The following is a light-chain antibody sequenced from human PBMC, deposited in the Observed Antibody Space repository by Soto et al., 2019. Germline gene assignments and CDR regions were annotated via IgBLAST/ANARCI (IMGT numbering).Light chain of an antibody. CDR3: NSYIGSNTFV. Sequence: QSALTQPASVSGSPGQSITISCTGTSNDVGGYNYVSWYQQHPGKAPKLLIYEVFTRPSGVSYRFSGSRSANTASLTISGLQAEDEAEYYCNSYIGSNTFVFGTGTKVTVL. CDR1: SNDVGGYNY. CDR2: EVF. J-gene: IGLJ1*01. V-gene: IGLV2-14*01.